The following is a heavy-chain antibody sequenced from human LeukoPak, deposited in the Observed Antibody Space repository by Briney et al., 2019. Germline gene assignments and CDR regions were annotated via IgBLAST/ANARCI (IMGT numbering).Heavy chain of an antibody. D-gene: IGHD6-13*01. V-gene: IGHV1-69*01. CDR1: GGTFSSYA. CDR2: IIPIFGTA. CDR3: ARVGQGVLDI. J-gene: IGHJ3*02. Sequence: SVTVSCTASGGTFSSYAISWVRQAPGQGLEWMGGIIPIFGTANYAQKFQGRVTITADESTSTAYMELSSLRSEDTAVYYCARVGQGVLDIWGQGTMATVSS.